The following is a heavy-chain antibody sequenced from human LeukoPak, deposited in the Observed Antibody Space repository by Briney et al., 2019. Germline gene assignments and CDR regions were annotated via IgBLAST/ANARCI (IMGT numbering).Heavy chain of an antibody. Sequence: GGSLRLTCATSGFSFSSYAMSWVRQAPGKGLEWVSTISGTGDNTYYADSVKGRFTISRDNSKNMLFLQMNSLRAEDTAVYYSARGGAGVYFFDYWGQGILVTVSS. J-gene: IGHJ4*02. CDR3: ARGGAGVYFFDY. D-gene: IGHD6-13*01. CDR1: GFSFSSYA. V-gene: IGHV3-23*01. CDR2: ISGTGDNT.